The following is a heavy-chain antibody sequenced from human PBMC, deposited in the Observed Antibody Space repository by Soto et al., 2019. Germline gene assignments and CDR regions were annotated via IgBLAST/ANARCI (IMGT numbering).Heavy chain of an antibody. CDR2: IYYSGST. Sequence: QVQLQESGPGLVKPSQTLSLTCTVSGGSISSGGYYWSWIRQHPGKGLEWIGYIYYSGSTYYNPSLKSRVTLSVDTSKNQCSLKLGSVTAADTAVYYCARGFPCSGGSCYSMAWGQGTLVTVSS. D-gene: IGHD2-15*01. CDR1: GGSISSGGYY. J-gene: IGHJ5*02. CDR3: ARGFPCSGGSCYSMA. V-gene: IGHV4-31*03.